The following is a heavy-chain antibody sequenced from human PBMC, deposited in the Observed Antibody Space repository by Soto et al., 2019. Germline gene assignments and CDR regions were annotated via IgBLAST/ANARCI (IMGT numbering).Heavy chain of an antibody. CDR1: GGSISSYY. CDR2: IYYSERT. J-gene: IGHJ4*02. D-gene: IGHD3-22*01. V-gene: IGHV4-59*01. Sequence: SETLSLTCTVSGGSISSYYWSWIRQPPGKGLGWIGYIYYSERTNCNPSFKSRITISADTTKNQFSLMLSSVTAADKAVYYCSRGYDSSGFDYWGQGTLVTVSS. CDR3: SRGYDSSGFDY.